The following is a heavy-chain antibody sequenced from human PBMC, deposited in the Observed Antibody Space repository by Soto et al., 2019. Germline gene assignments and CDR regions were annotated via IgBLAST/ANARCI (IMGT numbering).Heavy chain of an antibody. J-gene: IGHJ4*02. CDR2: IYYSGGT. CDR3: ARQGPGYSSGWYDN. CDR1: GGSISSSSYY. Sequence: PSETLSLTCTVPGGSISSSSYYWGWICQPPGKGLEWIGSIYYSGGTYYNPSLKSRVTISVDTSKNQFSLKLSSVTAADTAVYYCARQGPGYSSGWYDNWGQGTLVTVSS. V-gene: IGHV4-39*01. D-gene: IGHD6-19*01.